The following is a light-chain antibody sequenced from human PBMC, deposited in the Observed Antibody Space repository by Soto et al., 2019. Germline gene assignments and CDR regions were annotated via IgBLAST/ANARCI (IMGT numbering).Light chain of an antibody. CDR3: QQYYTWLWT. Sequence: EVARTQSPATLSVSPGERDTLSCSASQNVNANLAWYQQTPGQAPRLLIHGASTRATGIPARFSGSGFGTEFILTIRSLQSEDFAVYYRQQYYTWLWTFGQGTKVEGK. J-gene: IGKJ1*01. CDR1: QNVNAN. CDR2: GAS. V-gene: IGKV3-15*01.